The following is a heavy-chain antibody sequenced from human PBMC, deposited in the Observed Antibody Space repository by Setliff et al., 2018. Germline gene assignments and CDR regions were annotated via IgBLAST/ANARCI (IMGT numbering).Heavy chain of an antibody. J-gene: IGHJ4*02. CDR3: ARDRTRFTMVRGVIITRAFDY. Sequence: SETLSLTCTVSGYSISSGYIWGWIRQPPGKGLEWVGNIGHTGSINYNPSLKSRLTISVDTSKNQFSLKLSSVTAADTAVYYCARDRTRFTMVRGVIITRAFDYWGQGTLVTVSS. V-gene: IGHV4-38-2*02. D-gene: IGHD3-10*01. CDR1: GYSISSGYI. CDR2: IGHTGSI.